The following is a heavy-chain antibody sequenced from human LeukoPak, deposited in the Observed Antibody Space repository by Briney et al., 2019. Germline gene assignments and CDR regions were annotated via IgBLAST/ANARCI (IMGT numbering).Heavy chain of an antibody. CDR1: GGTFSSYA. D-gene: IGHD6-13*01. J-gene: IGHJ6*02. V-gene: IGHV1-69*04. CDR2: IIPILGIA. Sequence: SVKVSCKASGGTFSSYAISWVRQAPGQGLEWMGRIIPILGIANYAQKFQGRVTITADKSTSTAYMELSSLRSEDTAVYYCAREGSWYFYYYGMGVWGQGTTVTVSS. CDR3: AREGSWYFYYYGMGV.